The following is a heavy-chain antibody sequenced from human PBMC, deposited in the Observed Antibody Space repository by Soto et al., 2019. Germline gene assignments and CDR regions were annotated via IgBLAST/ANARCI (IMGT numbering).Heavy chain of an antibody. V-gene: IGHV3-7*03. CDR3: ARKGSGIVVVVAATLAFDY. J-gene: IGHJ4*02. CDR1: GLTFSSYW. CDR2: IKQDGSEK. Sequence: GGSLRLSCAASGLTFSSYWMSWVRQAPGKGLEWVANIKQDGSEKYYVDSVKGRFTISRDNAKNSLYLQMNSLRAEDTAVYYCARKGSGIVVVVAATLAFDYWGQGTLVTVSS. D-gene: IGHD2-15*01.